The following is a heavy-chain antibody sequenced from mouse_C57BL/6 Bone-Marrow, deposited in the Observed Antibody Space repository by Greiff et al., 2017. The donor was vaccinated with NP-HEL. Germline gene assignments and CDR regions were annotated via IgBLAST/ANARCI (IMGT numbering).Heavy chain of an antibody. J-gene: IGHJ2*01. CDR1: GYTFTNYW. CDR3: ARVTTVVVDY. Sequence: VQLQESGAELVRPGTSVKMSCKASGYTFTNYWIGWAKQRPGHGLEWIGDIYPGGGYTNYNEKFKGKATLTADKSSSTAYMQFSSLTSEDSAIYYCARVTTVVVDYWGQGTTLTVSS. V-gene: IGHV1-63*01. D-gene: IGHD1-1*01. CDR2: IYPGGGYT.